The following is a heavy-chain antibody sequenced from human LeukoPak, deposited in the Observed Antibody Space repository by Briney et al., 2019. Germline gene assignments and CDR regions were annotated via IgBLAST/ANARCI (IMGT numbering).Heavy chain of an antibody. CDR2: IYYSGRT. J-gene: IGHJ1*01. D-gene: IGHD3-22*01. Sequence: SETLSLTCSVSGDSVSRSDSYWDWVRQPPGKWLEWIGTIYYSGRTYYSPSLKSRVTMSVDPSNNQFSLNLRSVTAADTALYYCARRRYYDGSGYLEWGQGTLLSVSS. V-gene: IGHV4-39*01. CDR3: ARRRYYDGSGYLE. CDR1: GDSVSRSDSY.